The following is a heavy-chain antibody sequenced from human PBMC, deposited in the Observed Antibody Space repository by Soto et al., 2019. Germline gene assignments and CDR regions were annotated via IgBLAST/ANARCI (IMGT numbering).Heavy chain of an antibody. D-gene: IGHD6-19*01. CDR3: ARGRVEDSSGWATYFDY. J-gene: IGHJ4*02. Sequence: GGSLKIFCAAFGFPFCGYSLFWVRPAPGKGLEYFSEINTNGVNTFYAKSVKGRFTISRDNSKNTMYLQMGSLRAEDVAVYYCARGRVEDSSGWATYFDYWGQGTLVTVS. CDR2: INTNGVNT. CDR1: GFPFCGYS. V-gene: IGHV3-64*01.